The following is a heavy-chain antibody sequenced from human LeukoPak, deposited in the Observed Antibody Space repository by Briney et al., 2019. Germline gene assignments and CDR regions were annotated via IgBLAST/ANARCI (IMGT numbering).Heavy chain of an antibody. D-gene: IGHD3-10*01. J-gene: IGHJ6*03. CDR1: GYTFTGYY. CDR2: INPNSGGT. V-gene: IGHV1-2*02. CDR3: ARGWGSGPITGPMDV. Sequence: ASVKVSCKASGYTFTGYYMHWARQAPGQGLEWMGWINPNSGGTNYAQKFQGRVTMTRNTSISTAYMELSSLRSEDTAVYYCARGWGSGPITGPMDVWGKGTTVTISS.